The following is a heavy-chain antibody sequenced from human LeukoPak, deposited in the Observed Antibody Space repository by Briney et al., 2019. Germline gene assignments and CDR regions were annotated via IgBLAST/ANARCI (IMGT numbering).Heavy chain of an antibody. CDR2: IKQDGSEK. CDR3: AKDIRPGFGEFGLFSGADYGMDV. V-gene: IGHV3-7*03. D-gene: IGHD3-10*01. Sequence: GGSLRLSCAASGFTFSSYWMSWVRQAPGKGLEWVANIKQDGSEKYYVDSVKGRFTISRDNAKNSLYLQMNSLRAEDTAVYYCAKDIRPGFGEFGLFSGADYGMDVWGKGTTVTVSS. CDR1: GFTFSSYW. J-gene: IGHJ6*04.